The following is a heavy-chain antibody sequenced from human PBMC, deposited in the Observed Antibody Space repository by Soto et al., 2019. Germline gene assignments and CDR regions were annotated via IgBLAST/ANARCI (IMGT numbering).Heavy chain of an antibody. Sequence: SETLSLTCTVSGGSISSYYWSWIRQPPGKGLEWIGYIYYSGSTNYNPSLKSRVTISVDTSKNQFSLKLSSVTAADTAVYYCARLLGNYDILTGYFNWFDPWGQGTLVTVSS. CDR2: IYYSGST. CDR1: GGSISSYY. J-gene: IGHJ5*02. CDR3: ARLLGNYDILTGYFNWFDP. V-gene: IGHV4-59*08. D-gene: IGHD3-9*01.